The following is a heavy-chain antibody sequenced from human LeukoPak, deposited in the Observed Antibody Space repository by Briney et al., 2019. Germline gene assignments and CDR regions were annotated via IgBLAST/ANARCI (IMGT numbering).Heavy chain of an antibody. CDR1: GFTVSSNY. D-gene: IGHD4-23*01. CDR2: ISWNSGSI. V-gene: IGHV3-9*01. Sequence: PGGSLRLSCAASGFTVSSNYMSWVRQAPGKGLEWVSGISWNSGSIGYADSVKGRFTISRDNAKNSLYLQMNSLRAEDTALYYCAKDYGGNSVYFDYWGQGTLVTVSS. J-gene: IGHJ4*02. CDR3: AKDYGGNSVYFDY.